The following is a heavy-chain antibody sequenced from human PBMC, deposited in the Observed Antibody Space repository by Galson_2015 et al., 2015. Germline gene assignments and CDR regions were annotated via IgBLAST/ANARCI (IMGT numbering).Heavy chain of an antibody. J-gene: IGHJ3*02. CDR1: GYSFTSYW. CDR2: IYPGDSDT. Sequence: QSGAEVKKPGESLKISCKGSGYSFTSYWIGWVRQMPGKGLEWMGIIYPGDSDTRYSPSFQGQVTISADKSISTAYLQWSSLKASDTAMYYCARPKYYYGSGSYDAFDIWGQGTVVTVSS. V-gene: IGHV5-51*01. D-gene: IGHD3-10*01. CDR3: ARPKYYYGSGSYDAFDI.